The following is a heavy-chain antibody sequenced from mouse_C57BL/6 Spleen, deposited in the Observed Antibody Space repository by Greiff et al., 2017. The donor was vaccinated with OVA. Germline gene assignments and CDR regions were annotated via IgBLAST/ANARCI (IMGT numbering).Heavy chain of an antibody. J-gene: IGHJ4*01. V-gene: IGHV5-9*01. CDR3: ARQELFYAMDY. CDR1: GFTFSSYT. CDR2: ISGGGGNT. Sequence: DVKLVESGGGLVKPGGSLKLSCAASGFTFSSYTMSWVRQTPEKRLEWVATISGGGGNTYYPDSVKGRFTISRDKAKNTLYLQMSSLRSEDTALYYCARQELFYAMDYWGQGTSVTVSS. D-gene: IGHD4-1*01.